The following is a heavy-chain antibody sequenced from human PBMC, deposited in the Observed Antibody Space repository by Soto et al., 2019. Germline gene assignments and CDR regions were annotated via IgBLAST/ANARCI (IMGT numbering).Heavy chain of an antibody. J-gene: IGHJ3*02. Sequence: QVELVQSGAEVKKPGASVKVSCKAAEYTFTSYYMHWVRQAPGQGLEWMGFINPSGGITTYAQKFQARVTMTSDTSTSTVYMELRTLKSEDTAVYYCARRSIFTWSDAFDIWGQGTMVTVSA. CDR2: INPSGGIT. D-gene: IGHD3-3*01. CDR3: ARRSIFTWSDAFDI. V-gene: IGHV1-46*01. CDR1: EYTFTSYY.